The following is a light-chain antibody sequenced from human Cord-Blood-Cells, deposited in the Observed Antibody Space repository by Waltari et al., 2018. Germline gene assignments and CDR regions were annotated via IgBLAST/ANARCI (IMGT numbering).Light chain of an antibody. Sequence: QSALTQPRSVSGSPGQSVTISCNGTRSDFGCYNYVSWYQQHPGKAPKLMIYDVSKRPSGVPDRFSGSKSGNTASLTIAWLQAEEEADYSCCSYAGSYPVVFGGGTKLTVL. V-gene: IGLV2-11*01. CDR3: CSYAGSYPVV. CDR2: DVS. CDR1: RSDFGCYNY. J-gene: IGLJ2*01.